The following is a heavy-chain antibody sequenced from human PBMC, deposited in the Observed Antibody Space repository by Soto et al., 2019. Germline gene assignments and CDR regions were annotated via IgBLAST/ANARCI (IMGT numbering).Heavy chain of an antibody. CDR1: GGSISSSSYY. CDR2: IYYSGST. J-gene: IGHJ6*02. V-gene: IGHV4-39*01. D-gene: IGHD2-15*01. Sequence: PSETLSLTCTVSGGSISSSSYYWGWIRQPPGKGLEWIGSIYYSGSTYYNPSLKSRVTISVDTSKNQFSLKLSSVTAADTAVYYCARRGVVAATPYYYYGMDVWGQGTTVTVSS. CDR3: ARRGVVAATPYYYYGMDV.